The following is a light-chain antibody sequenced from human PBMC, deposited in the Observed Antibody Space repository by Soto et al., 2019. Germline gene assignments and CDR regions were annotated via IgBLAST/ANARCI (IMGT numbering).Light chain of an antibody. Sequence: DIQMTQSPSTLSASVGDRVTITCRASQNIDSWLAWYQQKPRKAPRLLIYKASSLQSGVPSRFSGSGSGTEFTLTISSLQPDDFATYYCQQYYSYPLTFGGGTRVEI. CDR1: QNIDSW. J-gene: IGKJ4*01. CDR2: KAS. CDR3: QQYYSYPLT. V-gene: IGKV1-5*03.